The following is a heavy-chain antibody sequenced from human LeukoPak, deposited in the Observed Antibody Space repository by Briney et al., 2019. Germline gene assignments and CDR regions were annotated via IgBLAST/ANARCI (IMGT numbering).Heavy chain of an antibody. J-gene: IGHJ4*02. V-gene: IGHV4-4*07. CDR2: IYTTGAP. Sequence: SETLSLTCTVSSGSINSYYWGWVRQPPGKGLEWIGRIYTTGAPQYNPSLKSRVTMSIDTSTNQFSLNLRSMTAADTAVYYCGRQGYTASYYFLDFWSQGTLVAVS. CDR3: GRQGYTASYYFLDF. CDR1: SGSINSYY. D-gene: IGHD1-26*01.